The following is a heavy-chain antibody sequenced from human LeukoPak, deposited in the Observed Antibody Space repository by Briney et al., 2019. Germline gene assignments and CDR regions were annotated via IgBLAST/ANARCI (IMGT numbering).Heavy chain of an antibody. CDR2: IYYSGST. D-gene: IGHD6-6*01. V-gene: IGHV4-31*11. CDR1: GGSISSGGYY. J-gene: IGHJ4*02. Sequence: SQTLSLTCAVSGGSISSGGYYWSWIRQHPGKGLEWIGYIYYSGSTYYNPSLKSRVTISVDTSKNQFSLKLSSVTAADMAVYYCARVTARLRFDYWGQGTLVTVSS. CDR3: ARVTARLRFDY.